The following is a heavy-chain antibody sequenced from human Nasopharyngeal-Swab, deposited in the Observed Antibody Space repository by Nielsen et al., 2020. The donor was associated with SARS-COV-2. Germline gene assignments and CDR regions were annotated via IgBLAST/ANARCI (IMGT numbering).Heavy chain of an antibody. CDR3: AGYDFWDLGWFDP. V-gene: IGHV4-59*01. CDR2: VFYSGST. Sequence: SETLFLTCTVSGGSISSYYWSWIRQPPGKGLEWIGYVFYSGSTNYNPSLKSRVTISVDTSKNQFSLKLSSVTAADTAVYYCAGYDFWDLGWFDPWGQGTLVTVSS. D-gene: IGHD3-3*01. J-gene: IGHJ5*02. CDR1: GGSISSYY.